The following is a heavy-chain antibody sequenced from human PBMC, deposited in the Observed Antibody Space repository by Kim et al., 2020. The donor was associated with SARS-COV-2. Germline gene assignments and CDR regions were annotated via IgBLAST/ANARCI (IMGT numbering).Heavy chain of an antibody. CDR3: ARERDSSSSLGWFDP. J-gene: IGHJ5*02. D-gene: IGHD6-6*01. Sequence: SETLSLTCAVSGGSISSSNWWSWVRQPPGKGLEWIGEIYHSGSTNYNPSLKSRVTISVDKSKNQFSLKLSSVTAADTAVYYCARERDSSSSLGWFDPWGQGTLVTVSS. V-gene: IGHV4-4*02. CDR1: GGSISSSNW. CDR2: IYHSGST.